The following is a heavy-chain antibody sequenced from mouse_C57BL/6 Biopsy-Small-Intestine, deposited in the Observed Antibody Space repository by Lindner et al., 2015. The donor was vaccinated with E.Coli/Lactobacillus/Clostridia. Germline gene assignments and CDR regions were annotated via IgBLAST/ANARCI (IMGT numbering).Heavy chain of an antibody. CDR2: ISGGSSTI. Sequence: VQLQESGGGLVKTGGSLKLSCAASGFTFSDYGMHWVRQAPEKGLEWVAFISGGSSTIYYADTVKGRFTISRDNAKNTLFLQMTSLRSEDTAIYYCARKGLLYYAMDYWGQGTSVTVSS. CDR3: ARKGLLYYAMDY. J-gene: IGHJ4*01. CDR1: GFTFSDYG. V-gene: IGHV5-17*01. D-gene: IGHD3-1*01.